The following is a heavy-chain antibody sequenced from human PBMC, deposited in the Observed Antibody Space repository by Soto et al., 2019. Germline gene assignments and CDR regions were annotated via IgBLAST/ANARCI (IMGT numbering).Heavy chain of an antibody. D-gene: IGHD5-12*01. Sequence: QVQLVESGGGLVEPGGSLRLSCSASGFIFTDYSMTWIRQAPGKGLEWVSYISNGDETTQYADSVKGRFSVSRDNAKKVLFLHMNSLRVDDTAVYSCARAPKRRAGYNFDSWGRGALVTVAS. V-gene: IGHV3-11*01. CDR1: GFIFTDYS. J-gene: IGHJ4*02. CDR3: ARAPKRRAGYNFDS. CDR2: ISNGDETT.